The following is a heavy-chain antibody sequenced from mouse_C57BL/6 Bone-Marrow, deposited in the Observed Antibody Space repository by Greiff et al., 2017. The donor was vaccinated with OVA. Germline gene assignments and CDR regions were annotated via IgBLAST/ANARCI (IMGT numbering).Heavy chain of an antibody. Sequence: EVQVVESGGGLVQPKGSLKLSCAASGFTFNTYAMHWVRQAPGKGLEWVARIRSKSSNYATYYADSVKDRFTISRDDSQSMLYLQMNNLKTEDTAMYYCVREDYYGSSPRYFDVWGTGTTVTVSS. CDR1: GFTFNTYA. CDR3: VREDYYGSSPRYFDV. J-gene: IGHJ1*03. D-gene: IGHD1-1*01. V-gene: IGHV10-3*01. CDR2: IRSKSSNYAT.